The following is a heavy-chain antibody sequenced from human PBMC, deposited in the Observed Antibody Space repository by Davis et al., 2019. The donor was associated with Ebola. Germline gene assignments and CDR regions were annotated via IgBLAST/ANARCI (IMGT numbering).Heavy chain of an antibody. CDR2: INHSGST. Sequence: MPSETLSLTCAVYGGSFSGYYWSWIRQPPGKGLEWIGEINHSGSTNYNPSLKSRVIISVDTSKNQFSLKLSSVTAADTAVYYCAKSIAARYYYYGMDVWGQGTTVTVSS. CDR1: GGSFSGYY. V-gene: IGHV4-34*01. D-gene: IGHD6-6*01. J-gene: IGHJ6*02. CDR3: AKSIAARYYYYGMDV.